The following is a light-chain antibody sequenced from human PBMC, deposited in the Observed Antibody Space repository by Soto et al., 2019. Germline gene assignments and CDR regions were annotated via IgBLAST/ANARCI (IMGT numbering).Light chain of an antibody. V-gene: IGLV2-14*01. Sequence: QSALTQPASVSGSPGQSITISCTGTSSDVGGYNYVSWYQQHPGKAPKLMIYDVSNRPSGVSNRFSGSKSGNTASLTISGLRVEDGADYYCSSYTSSRTYVFETGTRATVL. CDR1: SSDVGGYNY. J-gene: IGLJ1*01. CDR3: SSYTSSRTYV. CDR2: DVS.